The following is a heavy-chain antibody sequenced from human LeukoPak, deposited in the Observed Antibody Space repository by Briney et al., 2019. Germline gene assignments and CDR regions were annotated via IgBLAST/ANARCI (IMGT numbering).Heavy chain of an antibody. D-gene: IGHD3-22*01. V-gene: IGHV3-30*04. CDR2: ISYDGSNK. CDR3: ARDRYDSSGYCLDY. Sequence: GRSLRLSCAASGFTFSSYAVHWVRQAPGKGLEWVAIISYDGSNKYYADSVKGRFTISRDNSKNTLYLQMNSLRAEDTAVYYCARDRYDSSGYCLDYWGQGTLVTVSS. CDR1: GFTFSSYA. J-gene: IGHJ4*02.